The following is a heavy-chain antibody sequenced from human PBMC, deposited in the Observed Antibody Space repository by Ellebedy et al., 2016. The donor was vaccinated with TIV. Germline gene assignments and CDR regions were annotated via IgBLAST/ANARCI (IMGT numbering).Heavy chain of an antibody. Sequence: SVKVSXXASGGTFSSYAISWVRQAPGQGLEWMGGIIPIFGTANYAQKFQGRVTITADESTSTAYMELRSLRSDDTAVYYCARGYSSGWLGFDYWGQGTLVTVSS. V-gene: IGHV1-69*13. J-gene: IGHJ4*02. CDR3: ARGYSSGWLGFDY. CDR1: GGTFSSYA. D-gene: IGHD6-19*01. CDR2: IIPIFGTA.